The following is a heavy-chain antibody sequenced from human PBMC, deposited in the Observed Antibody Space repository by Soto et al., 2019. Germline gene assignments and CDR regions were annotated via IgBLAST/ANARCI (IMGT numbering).Heavy chain of an antibody. CDR1: GGSIITYY. J-gene: IGHJ4*02. Sequence: PSETLSLTCTVSGGSIITYYCNWIRQSAGKGLEWIGRIDTSGSTNYNPSLKSRVTMSVDTSKEQFSLKLSSVTAADTAVYYCARGGHDFWSGPFDYWGQGALVTVSS. D-gene: IGHD3-3*01. V-gene: IGHV4-4*07. CDR3: ARGGHDFWSGPFDY. CDR2: IDTSGST.